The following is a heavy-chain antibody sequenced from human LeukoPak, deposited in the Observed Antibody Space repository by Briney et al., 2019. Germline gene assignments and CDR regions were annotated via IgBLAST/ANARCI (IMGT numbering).Heavy chain of an antibody. J-gene: IGHJ3*02. D-gene: IGHD4-17*01. CDR3: ARDLEGYGDFYDI. Sequence: GGSLRLSCAGSGFTLSSHWMHWVRQGPGKGLVWVSRIYTDGRRTDYADSVKGRFTISGDNARNTLHLQMNSLRADDTAVYYCARDLEGYGDFYDIWGQGTMVTVS. CDR1: GFTLSSHW. V-gene: IGHV3-74*01. CDR2: IYTDGRRT.